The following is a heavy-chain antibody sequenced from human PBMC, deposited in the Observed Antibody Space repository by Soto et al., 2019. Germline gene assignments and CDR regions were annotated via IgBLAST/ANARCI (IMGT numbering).Heavy chain of an antibody. CDR3: AKTRGYHLCDY. V-gene: IGHV1-3*01. D-gene: IGHD3-3*01. Sequence: SVKVXCKASGYTXTSYAMHWVRQAPGQRLEWMGWINAGNGNTKYSQKFQGRVTITRDTSASTAYMELSSLRSEDTAVYSCAKTRGYHLCDYWGQGTMVTVSS. J-gene: IGHJ4*02. CDR2: INAGNGNT. CDR1: GYTXTSYA.